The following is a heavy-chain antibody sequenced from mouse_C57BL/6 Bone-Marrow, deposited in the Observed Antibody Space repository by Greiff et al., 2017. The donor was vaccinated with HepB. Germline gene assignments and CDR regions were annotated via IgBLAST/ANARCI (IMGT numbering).Heavy chain of an antibody. CDR2: ISSGSSTI. V-gene: IGHV5-17*01. J-gene: IGHJ1*03. D-gene: IGHD1-1*01. Sequence: EVKVVESGGGLVKPGGSLKLSCAASGFTFSDYGMHWVRQAPEKGLEWVAYISSGSSTIYYADTVKGRFTISRDNAKNTLFLQMTSLRSEDTAMYYCARKKYGSSPRWYFDVWGTGTTVTVSS. CDR3: ARKKYGSSPRWYFDV. CDR1: GFTFSDYG.